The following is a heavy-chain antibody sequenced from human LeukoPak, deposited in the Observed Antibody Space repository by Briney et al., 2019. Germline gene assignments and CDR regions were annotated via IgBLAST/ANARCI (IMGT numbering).Heavy chain of an antibody. D-gene: IGHD3-22*01. CDR2: ISWNSGSI. CDR3: AKDLHDSSGLLDY. Sequence: GGSLRLSCVASGFTFRSYWWHGVRQAPGKGLEGVSGISWNSGSIGYADSVKGRFTISRDNAKNSLYLQMNSLRAEDTALYYCAKDLHDSSGLLDYWGQGTLVTVSS. J-gene: IGHJ4*02. V-gene: IGHV3-9*01. CDR1: GFTFRSYW.